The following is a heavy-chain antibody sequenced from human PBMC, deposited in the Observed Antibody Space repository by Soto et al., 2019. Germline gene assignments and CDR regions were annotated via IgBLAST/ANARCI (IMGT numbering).Heavy chain of an antibody. D-gene: IGHD4-17*01. CDR2: ISSSSSYI. Sequence: EVQLVESGGGLVKPGGSLRLSCAASGFTFSSDSMNWVHQAPGKGLEWVSSISSSSSYIYYADSVKGRFTISRDNAKNSLYLQMNSLRAEDTAVYYCARDGDYVFDYWGQGTLVTVSS. CDR1: GFTFSSDS. V-gene: IGHV3-21*01. CDR3: ARDGDYVFDY. J-gene: IGHJ4*02.